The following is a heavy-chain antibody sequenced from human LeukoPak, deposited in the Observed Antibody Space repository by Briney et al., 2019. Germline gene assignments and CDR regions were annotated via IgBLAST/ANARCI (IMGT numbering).Heavy chain of an antibody. CDR3: ARKVGYSSSWNG. D-gene: IGHD6-13*01. CDR2: INHSGST. Sequence: SETLSLTCAVYGGSFSSYYWSWIRQPPGKGLEWIGEINHSGSTNYNPSLKSRVTISVDTSKNQFSLKLSSVTAADTAVYYCARKVGYSSSWNGWGKGTTVTVSS. J-gene: IGHJ6*04. V-gene: IGHV4-34*01. CDR1: GGSFSSYY.